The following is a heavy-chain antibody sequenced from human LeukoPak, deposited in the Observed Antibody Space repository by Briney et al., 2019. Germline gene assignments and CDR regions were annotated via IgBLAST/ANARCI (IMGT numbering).Heavy chain of an antibody. CDR3: ARGTHCNSAICSWDYYYYMDV. V-gene: IGHV3-21*01. D-gene: IGHD2-2*01. J-gene: IGHJ6*03. CDR2: ISGSGRYI. Sequence: GGSLRLSCAASGFTFSSYAMSWVRQAPGKGLEWVSSISGSGRYIYYADYAVSVKGRFTISRDNAKNSLYLQMNSLRPEDTAVYYCARGTHCNSAICSWDYYYYMDVWGKGTTVTVSS. CDR1: GFTFSSYA.